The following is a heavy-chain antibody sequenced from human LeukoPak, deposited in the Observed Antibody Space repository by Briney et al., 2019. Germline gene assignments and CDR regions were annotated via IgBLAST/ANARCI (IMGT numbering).Heavy chain of an antibody. CDR3: ARLSCSSTSCYSFDY. D-gene: IGHD2-2*01. CDR1: GGSFSGYY. CDR2: INHSGST. V-gene: IGHV4-34*01. Sequence: PSETLSLTCAVYGGSFSGYYWSWIRQPPGKGLEWIGEINHSGSTNYNPSLKSRVTMSVDTSKNQFSLKLSSVTAADTAVYYCARLSCSSTSCYSFDYWGQGTLVTVSS. J-gene: IGHJ4*02.